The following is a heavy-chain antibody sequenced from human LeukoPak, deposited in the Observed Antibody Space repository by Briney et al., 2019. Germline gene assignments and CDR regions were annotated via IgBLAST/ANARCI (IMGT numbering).Heavy chain of an antibody. CDR3: ARTYYDFWSGYYQDY. D-gene: IGHD3-3*01. CDR1: GFTFSNYW. J-gene: IGHJ4*02. CDR2: IKQDGSEK. V-gene: IGHV3-7*03. Sequence: PGGSLRLSCAASGFTFSNYWMSWVRQAPGKGLEWVANIKQDGSEKYYVDSVRGLFTISRDNAKNSLYLQMNSLRVDDTAVYYCARTYYDFWSGYYQDYWGQGTLVTVSS.